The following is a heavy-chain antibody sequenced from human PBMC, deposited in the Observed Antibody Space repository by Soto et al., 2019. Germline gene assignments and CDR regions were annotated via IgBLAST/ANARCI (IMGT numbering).Heavy chain of an antibody. CDR3: ARTRSAWSDFHYYSLDV. CDR2: IWHDGSNE. CDR1: GFAFSHYG. V-gene: IGHV3-33*01. Sequence: QVQLVESGGGVVQPGRSLRLSCAASGFAFSHYGMHWVRQAPGKGLEWVALIWHDGSNENYADAVKGRFTISRDNSKNALYLQMTSLRNEDTAVYYCARTRSAWSDFHYYSLDVWGQGTTVTVSS. J-gene: IGHJ6*02. D-gene: IGHD1-26*01.